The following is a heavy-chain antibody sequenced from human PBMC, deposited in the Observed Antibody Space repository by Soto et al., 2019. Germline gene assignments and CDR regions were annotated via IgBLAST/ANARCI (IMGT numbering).Heavy chain of an antibody. Sequence: PWQTLSLTCAISGDSVSSNSAAWNWIRQSPSRGLEWLGRTYYRSKWYNDYAVSVKSRITINPDTSKNQFSLQLNSVTPEDTAVYYCASAREGYCSGGSCYDRYYYYGMDVWGQGTTVTGSS. CDR2: TYYRSKWYN. J-gene: IGHJ6*02. CDR1: GDSVSSNSAA. D-gene: IGHD2-15*01. V-gene: IGHV6-1*01. CDR3: ASAREGYCSGGSCYDRYYYYGMDV.